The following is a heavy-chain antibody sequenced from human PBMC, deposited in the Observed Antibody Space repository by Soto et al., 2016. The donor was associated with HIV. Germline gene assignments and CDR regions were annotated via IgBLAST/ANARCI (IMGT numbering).Heavy chain of an antibody. J-gene: IGHJ2*01. Sequence: QVQLVQSGAEVKKPGASVKVSCKASGYSFSGYYMHWVRQAPGQGLEWMGWINPNSGVTNYAQKFQGRVTMTRDTSISTAYMELRRLRSDDTAVYYCARDLLWFGELSPRWYFDLWGRGTLVTVSS. D-gene: IGHD3-10*01. CDR1: GYSFSGYY. V-gene: IGHV1-2*02. CDR3: ARDLLWFGELSPRWYFDL. CDR2: INPNSGVT.